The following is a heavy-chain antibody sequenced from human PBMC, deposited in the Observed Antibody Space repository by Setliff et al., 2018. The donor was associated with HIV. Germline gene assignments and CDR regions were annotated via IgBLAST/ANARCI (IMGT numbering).Heavy chain of an antibody. D-gene: IGHD1-26*01. V-gene: IGHV1-24*01. CDR2: FDPEDGET. CDR3: GRAELTPGAFDY. J-gene: IGHJ4*02. Sequence: ASVKVSCKVSGYTLTELSMHWVRQAPGKGLEWMGGFDPEDGETIYAQKFQGRVTMTEDTSTDTAYMELSSLRSEDTAVYYCGRAELTPGAFDYWGQGTLVTVSS. CDR1: GYTLTELS.